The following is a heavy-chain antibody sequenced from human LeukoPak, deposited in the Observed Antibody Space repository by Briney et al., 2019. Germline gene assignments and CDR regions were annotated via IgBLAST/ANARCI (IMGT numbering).Heavy chain of an antibody. D-gene: IGHD6-19*01. CDR2: ISSSSSII. J-gene: IGHJ5*02. Sequence: GGSLRLSCAASGLTFSSYSMNWVRQAPGKGLEWASYISSSSSIISYADSVKGRFTISRDNAKNSLYLQMNSLRDEDTAVYYCARTVIAVAANWFDPWGQGTLVTVSS. CDR3: ARTVIAVAANWFDP. V-gene: IGHV3-48*02. CDR1: GLTFSSYS.